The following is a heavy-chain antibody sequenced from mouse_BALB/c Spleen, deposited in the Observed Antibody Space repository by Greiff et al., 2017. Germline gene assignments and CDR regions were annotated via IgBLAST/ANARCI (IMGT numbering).Heavy chain of an antibody. D-gene: IGHD2-14*01. V-gene: IGHV1S81*02. CDR3: TRGEVRRYFDY. J-gene: IGHJ2*01. Sequence: VQLQQPGAELVKPGASVKLSCKASGYTFTSYYMYWVKQRPGQGLEWIGGINPSNGGTNFNEKFKSKATLTVDKSSSTAYMQLSSLTSEDSAVYYCTRGEVRRYFDYWGQGTTLTVSS. CDR2: INPSNGGT. CDR1: GYTFTSYY.